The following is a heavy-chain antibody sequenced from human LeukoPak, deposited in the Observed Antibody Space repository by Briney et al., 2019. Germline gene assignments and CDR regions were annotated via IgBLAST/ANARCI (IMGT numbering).Heavy chain of an antibody. Sequence: GSLRLSCAASGFTVTNYAMYWVRQAPGKGLEWVSAISGRDDSTYYADSVKGRFTISRDTSKNTLFLQMNSLRAEDTAVYYCAKWGDYDTLTGYYDPDYWGQGTLVTVSS. D-gene: IGHD3-9*01. CDR3: AKWGDYDTLTGYYDPDY. J-gene: IGHJ4*02. CDR2: ISGRDDST. V-gene: IGHV3-23*01. CDR1: GFTVTNYA.